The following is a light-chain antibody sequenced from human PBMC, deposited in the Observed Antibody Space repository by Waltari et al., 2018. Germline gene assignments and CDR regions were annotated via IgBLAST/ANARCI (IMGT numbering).Light chain of an antibody. CDR2: YDD. J-gene: IGLJ3*02. CDR1: SSNIGTNA. CDR3: AAWDDSLNAWV. V-gene: IGLV1-36*01. Sequence: QSVLTQPPSVSDAPRPRVTIPCSGSSSNIGTNAFTWYQQLPGKAPKLLIYYDDLLPSGVSDRFSGSKSGTSASLAISGLQSEDEADYYCAAWDDSLNAWVFGGGTKLTVL.